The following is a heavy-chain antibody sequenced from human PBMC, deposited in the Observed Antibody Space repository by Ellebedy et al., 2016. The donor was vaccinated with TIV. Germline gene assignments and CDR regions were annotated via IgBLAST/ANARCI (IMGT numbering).Heavy chain of an antibody. CDR1: GYTFTSYD. J-gene: IGHJ4*02. D-gene: IGHD6-13*01. V-gene: IGHV1-8*01. CDR3: ARERVAAAGGTPDY. CDR2: MNPNSGNT. Sequence: AASVKVSCKASGYTFTSYDINWVRPATGQGLEWMGWMNPNSGNTGYAQKFQGRVTMTRNTSISTAYMELSSLRSEDTAVYYCARERVAAAGGTPDYWGQGTLVTVSS.